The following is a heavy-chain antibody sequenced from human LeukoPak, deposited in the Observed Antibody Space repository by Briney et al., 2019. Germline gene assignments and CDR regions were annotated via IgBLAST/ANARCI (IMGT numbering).Heavy chain of an antibody. V-gene: IGHV4-59*01. CDR3: ARVTVDHIAAAGGLVDY. CDR1: GGSFSGYY. Sequence: SETLSLTCAVYGGSFSGYYWSWIRQPPGKGLEWIGYIYYSGSTNYNPSLKSRVTISVDTSKNQFSLKLSSVTAADTAVYYCARVTVDHIAAAGGLVDYWGQGTLVTVSS. J-gene: IGHJ4*02. CDR2: IYYSGST. D-gene: IGHD6-13*01.